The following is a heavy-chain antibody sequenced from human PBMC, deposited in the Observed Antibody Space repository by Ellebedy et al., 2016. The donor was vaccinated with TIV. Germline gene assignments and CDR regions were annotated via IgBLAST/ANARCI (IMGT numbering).Heavy chain of an antibody. V-gene: IGHV3-74*01. D-gene: IGHD3-22*01. CDR3: ARDQIDYYGSSGDDFDY. J-gene: IGHJ4*02. Sequence: FTFSRDNAKNTLFLQMNSLRAEDTAVYYCARDQIDYYGSSGDDFDYWGQGTLVTVSS.